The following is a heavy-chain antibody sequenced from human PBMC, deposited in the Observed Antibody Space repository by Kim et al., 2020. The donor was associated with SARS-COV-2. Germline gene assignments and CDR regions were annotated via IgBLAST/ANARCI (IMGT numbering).Heavy chain of an antibody. Sequence: ARKFQGRVTITADKSTSTAYMELSSLRSEDTAVYYCARGHCTNGVCSFDYWGQGTLVTVSS. V-gene: IGHV1-69*04. J-gene: IGHJ4*02. CDR3: ARGHCTNGVCSFDY. D-gene: IGHD2-8*01.